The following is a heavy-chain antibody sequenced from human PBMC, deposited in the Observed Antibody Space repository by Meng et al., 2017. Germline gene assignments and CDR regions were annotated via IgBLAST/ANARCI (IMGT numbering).Heavy chain of an antibody. CDR2: IIPIFGTA. J-gene: IGHJ5*02. D-gene: IGHD4-17*01. CDR3: ARDYGDYAWIAKRWFDP. Sequence: VQLGQCGGEVKKPGSSVKVSCKASGGTFSSYAISWVRPAPGQGLEWMGGIIPIFGTANYTQKFQGRVTITADESTSTAYMELSSLRSEDTAVYYCARDYGDYAWIAKRWFDPWGQGTLVTVSS. CDR1: GGTFSSYA. V-gene: IGHV1-69*01.